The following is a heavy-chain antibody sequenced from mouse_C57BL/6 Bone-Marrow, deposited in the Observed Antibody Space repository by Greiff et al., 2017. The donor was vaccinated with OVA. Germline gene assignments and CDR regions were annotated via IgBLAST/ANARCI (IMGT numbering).Heavy chain of an antibody. D-gene: IGHD3-2*02. J-gene: IGHJ3*01. CDR2: IDPENGDT. Sequence: EVKLVESGAELVRPGASVKLSCTASGFNIKDDYMHWVQQRPEQGLEWIGWIDPENGDTEYASKFPGTATITADTSSNTAYLQLSSLTSEDTAVYYCTTLDSSGCFAYWGQGTLVTVSA. CDR1: GFNIKDDY. CDR3: TTLDSSGCFAY. V-gene: IGHV14-4*01.